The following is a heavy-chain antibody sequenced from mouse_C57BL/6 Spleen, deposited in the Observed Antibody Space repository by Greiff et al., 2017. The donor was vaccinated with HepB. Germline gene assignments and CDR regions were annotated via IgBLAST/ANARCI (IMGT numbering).Heavy chain of an antibody. CDR1: GYTFTSYT. D-gene: IGHD2-4*01. V-gene: IGHV1-4*01. CDR3: AFYDYDYFDY. CDR2: INPSSGYT. Sequence: QVQLQQSGAELARPGASVKMSCKASGYTFTSYTMHWVKQRPGQGLEWIGYINPSSGYTKYNQKFKDKATLTADKSSSTAYMQLSSLTSEDSAVYYCAFYDYDYFDYWGQGTTLTFSS. J-gene: IGHJ2*01.